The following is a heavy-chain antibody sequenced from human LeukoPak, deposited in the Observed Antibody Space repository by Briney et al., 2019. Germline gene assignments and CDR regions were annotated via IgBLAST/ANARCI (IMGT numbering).Heavy chain of an antibody. J-gene: IGHJ4*02. CDR3: ARAALPRRDGYNFYDY. Sequence: GGSLRLSCAASGFTFSSYAMHWVRQAPGKGLEYVSPINSNGGSTYYANSVKGRFTISRDNSKNTLYLQMGSLRAEDMAVYYCARAALPRRDGYNFYDYWGQGTLVTVSS. V-gene: IGHV3-64*01. CDR2: INSNGGST. CDR1: GFTFSSYA. D-gene: IGHD5-24*01.